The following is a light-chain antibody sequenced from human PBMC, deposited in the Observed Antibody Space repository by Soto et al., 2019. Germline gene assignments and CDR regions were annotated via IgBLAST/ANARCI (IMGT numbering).Light chain of an antibody. Sequence: QSVLTQPASVSGSPGQLITISCTGTSSDVGGYNYVSWYQQHPGKAPKLMIYEVSNRPSGVSNRFSGSKSGNTASLTISGLQAVDEADYYCTSYTSISLYVFGTGTKVTVL. CDR1: SSDVGGYNY. CDR2: EVS. V-gene: IGLV2-14*01. CDR3: TSYTSISLYV. J-gene: IGLJ1*01.